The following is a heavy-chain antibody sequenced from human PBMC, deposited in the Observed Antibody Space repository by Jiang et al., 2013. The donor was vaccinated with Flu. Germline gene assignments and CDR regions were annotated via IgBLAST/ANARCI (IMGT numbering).Heavy chain of an antibody. CDR2: LYYSGTS. CDR1: GASIISDTYY. Sequence: GSGLVKPSETLSLTCTVSGASIISDTYYWGWIRQSPEKRLEWIGGLYYSGTSYSNPSLKTRVTMSVDTSKNQFSLKVTSLTAADTAMYYCVRAQKXSGFELPYFDAWGQGSLSPSP. D-gene: IGHD5-12*01. V-gene: IGHV4-39*07. CDR3: VRAQKXSGFELPYFDA. J-gene: IGHJ4*02.